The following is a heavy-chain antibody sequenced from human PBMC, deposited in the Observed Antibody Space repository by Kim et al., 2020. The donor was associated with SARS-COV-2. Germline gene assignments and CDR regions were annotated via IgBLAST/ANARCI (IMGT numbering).Heavy chain of an antibody. D-gene: IGHD3-10*01. Sequence: SETLSLTCAVYGESVRGYYWSWIRQSPGRGLEWIAEVNESGSTNYNPSLKSRVTILLDTTRNHVSLKLSSVTAADTAVYYCARGRGAIITRNFDFWGQGT. J-gene: IGHJ4*02. CDR3: ARGRGAIITRNFDF. V-gene: IGHV4-34*01. CDR1: GESVRGYY. CDR2: VNESGST.